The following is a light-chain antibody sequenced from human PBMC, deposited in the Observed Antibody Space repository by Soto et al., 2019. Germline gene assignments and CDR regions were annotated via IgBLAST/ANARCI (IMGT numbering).Light chain of an antibody. CDR3: SSSTGSNHCV. J-gene: IGLJ3*02. CDR1: SSDVGGSKY. Sequence: QSALTQPASVSGSPGQSITISCTGTSSDVGGSKYVSWYQQHPGKAPKLLIYEVSNRPSGVSDRFFGSKSANTASLTISGLQADDEAYYYCSSSTGSNHCVFGGGTKVTVL. CDR2: EVS. V-gene: IGLV2-14*01.